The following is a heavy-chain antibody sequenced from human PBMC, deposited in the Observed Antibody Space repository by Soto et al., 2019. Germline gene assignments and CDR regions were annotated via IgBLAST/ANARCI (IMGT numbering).Heavy chain of an antibody. Sequence: QVQLVESGGGVVQPGRSLRLSCAASGFTFSSYAMHWVRQAPGKGLEWVAVISYDGSNKYYADSVKGRFTISRDNSKNSLCLQMNSLRAEDTAVYYRASDRWKGGNSGGGFDFWGQGTLVTVSA. D-gene: IGHD2-21*02. V-gene: IGHV3-30-3*01. CDR1: GFTFSSYA. J-gene: IGHJ4*02. CDR3: ASDRWKGGNSGGGFDF. CDR2: ISYDGSNK.